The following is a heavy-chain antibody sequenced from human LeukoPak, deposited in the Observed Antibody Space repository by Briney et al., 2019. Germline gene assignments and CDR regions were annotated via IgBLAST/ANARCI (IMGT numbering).Heavy chain of an antibody. V-gene: IGHV3-23*01. J-gene: IGHJ4*02. D-gene: IGHD6-13*01. CDR2: ISGSGGST. CDR1: GFTFSSYA. CDR3: AKEGVAAGTGLGEFDY. Sequence: GGSLRLSCAASGFTFSSYAMSWVRQAPGKGLEWVSAISGSGGSTYYADSVKGRFTTSRDNSKNTLYLQMNSLRAEDTAVYYCAKEGVAAGTGLGEFDYWGQGTLVTVSS.